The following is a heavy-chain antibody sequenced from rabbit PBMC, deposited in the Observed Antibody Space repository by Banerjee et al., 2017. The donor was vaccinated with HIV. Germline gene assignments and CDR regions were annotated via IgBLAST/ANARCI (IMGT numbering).Heavy chain of an antibody. Sequence: QSLEESGGGLVKPGGTLTLTCTASGIDFNYNYWICWVRQAPGKGLELIACIDTGDDSSYYVSWAKGRFTISKTSSPTVTLQMTSLTAADTATYACARDLAGVIGWNFNLWGPGTLVTVS. J-gene: IGHJ4*01. CDR1: GIDFNYNYW. D-gene: IGHD4-1*01. V-gene: IGHV1S40*01. CDR2: IDTGDDSS. CDR3: ARDLAGVIGWNFNL.